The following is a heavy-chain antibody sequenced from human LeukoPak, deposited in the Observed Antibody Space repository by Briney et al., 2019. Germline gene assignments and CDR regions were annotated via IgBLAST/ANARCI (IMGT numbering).Heavy chain of an antibody. J-gene: IGHJ4*02. CDR3: ARNINQLLSY. Sequence: ASVKVSCKASGYTFTGYYMHWVRQAPGQGLEWMGWISAYNGNTNYAQKLQGRVTMTTDTSTSTAYMELRSLRSDDTAVYYCARNINQLLSYWGQGTLVTVSS. V-gene: IGHV1-18*04. CDR1: GYTFTGYY. CDR2: ISAYNGNT. D-gene: IGHD2-2*01.